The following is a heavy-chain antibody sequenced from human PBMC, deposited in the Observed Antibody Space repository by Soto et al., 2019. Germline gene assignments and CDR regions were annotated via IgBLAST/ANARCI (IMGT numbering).Heavy chain of an antibody. CDR2: ISYDGSNK. CDR3: AKVRQATPPFYYYYYGMDV. J-gene: IGHJ6*02. D-gene: IGHD4-17*01. V-gene: IGHV3-30*18. CDR1: GFTFSSYG. Sequence: PGGSLRLSCAASGFTFSSYGMHWVRQAPGKGLEWVAVISYDGSNKYYADSVKGRFTISRDNSKNTLYLQMNGLRAEDTAVYYCAKVRQATPPFYYYYYGMDVWGQGTTVTVSS.